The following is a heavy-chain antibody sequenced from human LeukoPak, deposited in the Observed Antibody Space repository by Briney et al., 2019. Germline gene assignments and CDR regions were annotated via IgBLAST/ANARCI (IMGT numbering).Heavy chain of an antibody. CDR3: ARMSYYDSSGDNWFDP. J-gene: IGHJ5*02. CDR1: GYTFTGYF. CDR2: MNPNSGNT. V-gene: IGHV1-8*02. D-gene: IGHD3-22*01. Sequence: ASVKVSCKASGYTFTGYFMHWARQASGQGLEWMGWMNPNSGNTGYAQKFQGRVTMTRDTSISTAYMELSSLRSEDTAVYYCARMSYYDSSGDNWFDPWGQGTLVTVSS.